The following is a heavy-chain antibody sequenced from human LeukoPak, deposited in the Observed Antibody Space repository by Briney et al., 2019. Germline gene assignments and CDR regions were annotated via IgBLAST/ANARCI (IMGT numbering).Heavy chain of an antibody. Sequence: ASVKVSCKASGYTFTGYYMHWVRQAPGQGLEWMGWINHNSGGTEYAQNFQGRVTMTRDTSTSTAYMELSGLRSDDTAVYYCASSSSANGVYDFWSGSPLHYMDVWGKGTTVTVSS. V-gene: IGHV1-2*02. D-gene: IGHD3-3*01. CDR2: INHNSGGT. CDR1: GYTFTGYY. CDR3: ASSSSANGVYDFWSGSPLHYMDV. J-gene: IGHJ6*03.